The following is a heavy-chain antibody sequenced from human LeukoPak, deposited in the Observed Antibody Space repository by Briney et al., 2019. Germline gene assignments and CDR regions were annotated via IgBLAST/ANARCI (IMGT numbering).Heavy chain of an antibody. Sequence: PSETLSLTCTVSGGSISSSSYYWGWIRQAPGKGLEWVSYISSSGSTIYYADSVKGRFTISRDNAKNSLYLQMNSLRAEDTAVYYCARDLSLERRSDAFDIWGQGTMVTVSS. D-gene: IGHD1-1*01. CDR1: GGSISSSSYY. CDR3: ARDLSLERRSDAFDI. V-gene: IGHV3-11*04. CDR2: ISSSGSTI. J-gene: IGHJ3*02.